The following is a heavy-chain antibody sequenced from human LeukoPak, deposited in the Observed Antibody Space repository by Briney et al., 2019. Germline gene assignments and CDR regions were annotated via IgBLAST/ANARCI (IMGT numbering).Heavy chain of an antibody. Sequence: ASVKVSCKSSGYTFTRHYFHWVRQAPGQGREGVGLINLTGTSSWSAQKFQGRVTLTRDMFKNTDYMELSSLRSEDTAVYYCARGPSGYHNTGGQGTLVTVSS. CDR3: ARGPSGYHNT. J-gene: IGHJ4*02. CDR2: INLTGTSS. CDR1: GYTFTRHY. D-gene: IGHD5-12*01. V-gene: IGHV1-46*01.